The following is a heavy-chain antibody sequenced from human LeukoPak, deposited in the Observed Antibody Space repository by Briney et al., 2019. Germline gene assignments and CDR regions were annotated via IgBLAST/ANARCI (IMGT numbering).Heavy chain of an antibody. CDR2: IYYSGST. Sequence: PSETLSLTCTVSGGPISSYYWSWIRQPPGKGLEWIGYIYYSGSTNYNPSLKSRVTISVDTSKNQFSLKLSSVTAADTAVYYCARAGIAANPLDYWGQGTLVTVSS. V-gene: IGHV4-59*01. J-gene: IGHJ4*02. CDR3: ARAGIAANPLDY. CDR1: GGPISSYY. D-gene: IGHD6-13*01.